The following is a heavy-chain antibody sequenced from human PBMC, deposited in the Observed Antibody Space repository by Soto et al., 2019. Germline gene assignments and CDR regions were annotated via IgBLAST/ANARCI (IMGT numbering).Heavy chain of an antibody. J-gene: IGHJ6*02. V-gene: IGHV6-1*01. CDR1: GDSVSSNSAA. D-gene: IGHD5-12*01. CDR3: ARDRGVLPIVATPWGGMYV. Sequence: PSQTLSLTCAISGDSVSSNSAAWNWIRQSPSRGLEWLGRTYYRSKWYNDYAVSVKSRITINPDTSKNQFSLQLNSVTPEDTAVYYCARDRGVLPIVATPWGGMYVWGQGTTVPVSS. CDR2: TYYRSKWYN.